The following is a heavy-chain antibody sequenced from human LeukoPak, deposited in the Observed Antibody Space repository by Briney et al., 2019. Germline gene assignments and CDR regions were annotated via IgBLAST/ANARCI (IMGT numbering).Heavy chain of an antibody. D-gene: IGHD6-13*01. V-gene: IGHV7-4-1*02. CDR3: ARDPHSSSWYLPDYYYYGMDV. CDR2: INSKTGNP. CDR1: GYTFTSYA. Sequence: ASVKVSCRAFGYTFTSYAMNWGRQAPGQGLDWLGWINSKTGNPTYAQGFTGRFVFSLDTSVSTAYLQISSLKAEDTAVYYCARDPHSSSWYLPDYYYYGMDVWGQGTTVTVSS. J-gene: IGHJ6*02.